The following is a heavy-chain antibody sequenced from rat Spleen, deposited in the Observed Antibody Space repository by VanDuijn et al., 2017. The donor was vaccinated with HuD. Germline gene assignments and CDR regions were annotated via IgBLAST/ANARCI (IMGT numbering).Heavy chain of an antibody. CDR2: INTGGGFT. CDR1: GFPFNNFW. D-gene: IGHD4-3*01. Sequence: EVQLVESGGGLVQPGSSLKLSCEASGFPFNNFWMTWIRQAPTKGLEWVASINTGGGFTFYRDSVKGRFSISRDDTKNTLYLQMDSLRSEDTATYYCVRQDTSGYSNWFTYWGQGTLVTVSS. V-gene: IGHV5S13*01. J-gene: IGHJ3*01. CDR3: VRQDTSGYSNWFTY.